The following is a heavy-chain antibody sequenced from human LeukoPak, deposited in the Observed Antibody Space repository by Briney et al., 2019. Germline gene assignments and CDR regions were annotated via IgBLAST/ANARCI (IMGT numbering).Heavy chain of an antibody. CDR1: GFTFSDYY. V-gene: IGHV3-15*01. CDR3: TTGAYDILTGYYHWYFDL. J-gene: IGHJ2*01. CDR2: IKSKTDGGTT. D-gene: IGHD3-9*01. Sequence: GGSLRLSCAASGFTFSDYYMSWVRQAPGRGLEWVGRIKSKTDGGTTDYAAPVKGRFTISRDDSKNTLYLQMNSLKTEDTAVYYCTTGAYDILTGYYHWYFDLWGRGTLVTVSS.